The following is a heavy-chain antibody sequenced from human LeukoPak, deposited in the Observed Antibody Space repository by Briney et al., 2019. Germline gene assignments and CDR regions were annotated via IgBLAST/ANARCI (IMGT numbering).Heavy chain of an antibody. V-gene: IGHV3-30-3*01. CDR1: GFTFSSYA. Sequence: GRSLRLSCAASGFTFSSYAMHWVRQAPGKGLEWVAAISYDGSNKYYADSVKGRFTISRDNSKNTLYLQMNSLRAEDTAVYYCARSNIVVVTAASGLTWGQGTLVTVSS. D-gene: IGHD2-21*02. CDR3: ARSNIVVVTAASGLT. CDR2: ISYDGSNK. J-gene: IGHJ5*02.